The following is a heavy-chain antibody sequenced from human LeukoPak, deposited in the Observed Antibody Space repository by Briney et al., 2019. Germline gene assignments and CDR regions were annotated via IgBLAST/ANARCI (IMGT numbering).Heavy chain of an antibody. CDR1: GGSISSGEYY. CDR2: INHSGST. D-gene: IGHD5-12*01. CDR3: ARRRWLRKYYFDY. Sequence: SETLSLTCTVSGGSISSGEYYWSWIRQPPGKGLEWIGEINHSGSTNYNPSLKSRVTISVDTSKNQFSLKLSSVTAADTAVYYCARRRWLRKYYFDYWGQGTLVTVSS. V-gene: IGHV4-34*01. J-gene: IGHJ4*02.